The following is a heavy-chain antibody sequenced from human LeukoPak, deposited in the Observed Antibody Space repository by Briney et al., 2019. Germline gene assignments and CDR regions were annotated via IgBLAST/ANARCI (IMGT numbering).Heavy chain of an antibody. CDR3: ARAGDCSSTSCYSWFDP. Sequence: SETLSLTCTVSGYSISSGYYWGWIRQPPGKGLEWIGRIYHSGSTYYNPSLKSRVTISVDTSKNQFSLKLSSVTAADTAVYYCARAGDCSSTSCYSWFDPWGQGTLVTVSS. CDR1: GYSISSGYY. CDR2: IYHSGST. V-gene: IGHV4-38-2*02. J-gene: IGHJ5*02. D-gene: IGHD2-2*01.